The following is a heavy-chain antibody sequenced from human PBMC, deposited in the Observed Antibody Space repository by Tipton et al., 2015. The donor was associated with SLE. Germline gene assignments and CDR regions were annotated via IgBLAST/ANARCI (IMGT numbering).Heavy chain of an antibody. CDR3: ARDSLHSSGRRSVY. V-gene: IGHV4-39*07. Sequence: TLSLTCTVSGGSISSGGYYWSWIRQHPGKGLEWIGSIYHSGSTYYNPSLKSRVTISVDTSKNQFSLKLSSVTAADTAVYYCARDSLHSSGRRSVYWGQGTLVTVSS. CDR1: GGSISSGGYY. D-gene: IGHD6-19*01. CDR2: IYHSGST. J-gene: IGHJ4*02.